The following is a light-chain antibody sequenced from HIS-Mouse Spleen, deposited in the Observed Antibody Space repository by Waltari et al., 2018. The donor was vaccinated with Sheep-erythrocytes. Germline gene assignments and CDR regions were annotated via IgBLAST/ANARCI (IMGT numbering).Light chain of an antibody. CDR2: QDS. Sequence: SYELTQPPSVSVSPGQTASITCPGATLGDKYACWYQQKQGQSPVLGIYQDSKRPSGIPERFSGSNSGNTATLTISGTQAMDEADYYCQAWDSSTAVVFGGGTKLTVL. J-gene: IGLJ2*01. CDR3: QAWDSSTAVV. V-gene: IGLV3-1*01. CDR1: TLGDKY.